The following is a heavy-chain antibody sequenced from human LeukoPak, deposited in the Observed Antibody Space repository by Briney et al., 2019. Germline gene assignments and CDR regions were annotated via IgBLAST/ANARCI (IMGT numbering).Heavy chain of an antibody. D-gene: IGHD3-3*01. CDR2: INPNSGGT. CDR1: GYTFTGYY. CDR3: AGISWSGSQPTLFDY. J-gene: IGHJ4*02. V-gene: IGHV1-2*02. Sequence: ASVKVSCKASGYTFTGYYMHWVRQAPGQGLEWMGWINPNSGGTNYAQKFQGRVTMTRDTSISTAYMELSRLRSDDTAVYYCAGISWSGSQPTLFDYWGQGTLVTVSS.